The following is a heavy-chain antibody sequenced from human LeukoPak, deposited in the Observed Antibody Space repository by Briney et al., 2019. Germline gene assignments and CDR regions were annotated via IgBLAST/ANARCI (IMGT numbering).Heavy chain of an antibody. V-gene: IGHV4-59*01. CDR1: GGSISSYY. J-gene: IGHJ4*02. CDR3: AGLIALAGTGFDY. D-gene: IGHD6-19*01. CDR2: IYYSGST. Sequence: SETLSLTCTVSGGSISSYYWSWIRQPPGKGLEWIGYIYYSGSTNYNPSLKRRVTISVDTSKNQFSLKLSPVTAADTAVYYCAGLIALAGTGFDYWGQGTLVTVSS.